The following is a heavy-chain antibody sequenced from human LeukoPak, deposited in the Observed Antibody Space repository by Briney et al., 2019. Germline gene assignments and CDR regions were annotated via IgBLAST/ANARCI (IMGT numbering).Heavy chain of an antibody. D-gene: IGHD3-16*02. J-gene: IGHJ4*02. Sequence: GGSLRLSCAASGFAVITNYMSWVRQAPGKGLEWASTICSGGSTHYADSVQGRFTISRDNSKNMLYLQMNSLRAEDTAVYYCARGYHDYWGQGTLVTVSS. CDR2: ICSGGST. CDR3: ARGYHDY. CDR1: GFAVITNY. V-gene: IGHV3-66*01.